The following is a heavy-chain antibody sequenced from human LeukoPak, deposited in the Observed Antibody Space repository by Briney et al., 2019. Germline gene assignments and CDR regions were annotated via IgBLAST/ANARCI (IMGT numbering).Heavy chain of an antibody. J-gene: IGHJ6*03. CDR1: GFTFNRYS. CDR2: ISSSSSYI. D-gene: IGHD6-6*01. Sequence: GGSLRLSCAASGFTFNRYSMNWVRQAPGKGLEWVSSISSSSSYIYYADSVKGRLTLSRDNSKNSLYLQMNSLRAEGTAVYDCAKVGIAARPSYYYMYVGGKGTTVTVS. CDR3: AKVGIAARPSYYYMYV. V-gene: IGHV3-21*04.